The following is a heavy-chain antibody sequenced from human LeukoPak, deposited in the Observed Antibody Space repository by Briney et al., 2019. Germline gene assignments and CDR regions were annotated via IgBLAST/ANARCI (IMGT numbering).Heavy chain of an antibody. V-gene: IGHV3-21*01. CDR3: ARATWDPNYYYYMDV. Sequence: GGSLRLSCAASGFTFSSYTMKWVRQAPGKGLEWVSSISSSSSYIYYADSVKGRFTISRDNAKNSLFLQMNSLRAEDTAVYFCARATWDPNYYYYMDVWGKGTTVTISS. D-gene: IGHD1-26*01. J-gene: IGHJ6*03. CDR1: GFTFSSYT. CDR2: ISSSSSYI.